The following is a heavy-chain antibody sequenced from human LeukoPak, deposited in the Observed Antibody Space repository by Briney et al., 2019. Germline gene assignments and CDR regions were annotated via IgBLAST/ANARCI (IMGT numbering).Heavy chain of an antibody. J-gene: IGHJ4*02. CDR1: GYSISSSSFY. Sequence: SETLSLTCDVSGYSISSSSFYWGWIRQPPGKGLEWIGSIYYRGNTYYNPSLKSRVTISVDTSKNQFSLKLSSVTAADTAVYYCARGRDGYISTFDYWGQGTLVTVSS. CDR2: IYYRGNT. D-gene: IGHD5-24*01. V-gene: IGHV4-39*01. CDR3: ARGRDGYISTFDY.